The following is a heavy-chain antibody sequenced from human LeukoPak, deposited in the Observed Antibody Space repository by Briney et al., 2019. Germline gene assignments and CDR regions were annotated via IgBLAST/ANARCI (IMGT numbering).Heavy chain of an antibody. D-gene: IGHD2-2*02. CDR3: AREHCSSTSCYNAFDI. CDR1: GGSISSYY. CDR2: IYYSGST. V-gene: IGHV4-59*01. Sequence: SETLSLTCTVSGGSISSYYWSWIRQPPGKGLEWIGYIYYSGSTNYNPSLKSRVTMSEDTSKNQFSLKLSSVTAADTAVYYCAREHCSSTSCYNAFDIWGQGTMVTVSS. J-gene: IGHJ3*02.